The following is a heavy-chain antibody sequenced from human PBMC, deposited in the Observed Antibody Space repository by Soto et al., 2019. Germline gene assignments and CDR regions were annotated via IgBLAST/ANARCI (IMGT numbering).Heavy chain of an antibody. CDR3: VTHLPISSNWRYPFDH. Sequence: GGSLRLSCAASGFTFTSYVMSWVRQAPGKGLEWVSGIDPRGVAPLYIDSVKGRFTISRDNSENTLNLQMNSLRAEDTAVYYCVTHLPISSNWRYPFDHWGHGTLVTVSS. CDR2: IDPRGVAP. CDR1: GFTFTSYV. J-gene: IGHJ4*01. V-gene: IGHV3-23*01. D-gene: IGHD6-13*01.